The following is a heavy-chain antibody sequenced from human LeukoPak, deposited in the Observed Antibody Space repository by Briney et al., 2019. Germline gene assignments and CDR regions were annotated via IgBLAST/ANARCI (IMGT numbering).Heavy chain of an antibody. CDR3: ARAHYDFWSGYYNY. CDR1: GFTFSSYW. Sequence: GGSLRLSCAASGFTFSSYWMRWVRQAPGKGLEWVANIKQDGSEKYYVDSVKGRFTISRDNAKNSLYLQMNSLRAEDTAVYYCARAHYDFWSGYYNYWGQGTLVTVSS. J-gene: IGHJ4*02. D-gene: IGHD3-3*01. CDR2: IKQDGSEK. V-gene: IGHV3-7*01.